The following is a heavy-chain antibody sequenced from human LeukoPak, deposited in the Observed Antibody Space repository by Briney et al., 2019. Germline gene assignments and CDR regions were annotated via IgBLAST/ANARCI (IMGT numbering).Heavy chain of an antibody. CDR1: GFTFSSYW. J-gene: IGHJ4*02. CDR2: IKQDGSDK. D-gene: IGHD3-16*02. V-gene: IGHV3-7*01. CDR3: ARAFATYRYTFDC. Sequence: GGSLRLSCAASGFTFSSYWMSWVRQAPGKGLEWVANIKQDGSDKYYVDSVKGRFTISRDNSKNSLYLQMNSLRAEDTAVFYCARAFATYRYTFDCWGQGTLVTVSS.